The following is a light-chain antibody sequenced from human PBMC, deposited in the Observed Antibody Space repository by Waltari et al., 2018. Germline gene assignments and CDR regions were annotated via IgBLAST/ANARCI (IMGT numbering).Light chain of an antibody. CDR3: QQYNNYPYT. CDR2: DAS. Sequence: DIQMTQSPSSLSASVGDRVTITCRASQGIGNYLAWFQQKSGQAPKPLIYDASSLQSGVPSKFSGSGSGTDFTLTISSLQPEDFATYYCQQYNNYPYTFGQGTKLEIE. J-gene: IGKJ2*01. V-gene: IGKV1-16*02. CDR1: QGIGNY.